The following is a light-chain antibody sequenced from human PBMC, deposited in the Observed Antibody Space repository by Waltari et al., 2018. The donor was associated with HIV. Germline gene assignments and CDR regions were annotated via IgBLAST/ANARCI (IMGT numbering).Light chain of an antibody. CDR1: QDLHTS. CDR2: GAS. J-gene: IGKJ4*01. V-gene: IGKV1-12*01. CDR3: QQATSFPLS. Sequence: IQMTQSPSSLSASVGDRVTITCRASQDLHTSLGWYQLKPGKAPKLLVFGASGLQSGVPSRFSGSGSGTLFSLTISNLQPEDSATYFCQQATSFPLSFGGGTKVEI.